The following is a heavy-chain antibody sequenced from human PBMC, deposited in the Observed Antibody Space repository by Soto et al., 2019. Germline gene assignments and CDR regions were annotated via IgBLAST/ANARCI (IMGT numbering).Heavy chain of an antibody. Sequence: EEQVLESGGGLVQPGGSLRLSCADSGFTFSTYDMTWVRQAPGEGLEWVSGINPSGGNTYYADSVKGRFTISRDNSKNTLYLQMNSLRAEDTAVDYCAKGGWADIWGQGTMVTVSS. CDR1: GFTFSTYD. V-gene: IGHV3-23*01. CDR3: AKGGWADI. CDR2: INPSGGNT. D-gene: IGHD3-16*01. J-gene: IGHJ3*02.